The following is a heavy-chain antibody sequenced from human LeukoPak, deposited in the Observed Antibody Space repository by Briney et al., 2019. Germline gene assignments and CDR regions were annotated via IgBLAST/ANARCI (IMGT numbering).Heavy chain of an antibody. CDR2: ISGSSTYI. V-gene: IGHV3-21*01. J-gene: IGHJ4*02. CDR3: ARGGNSAWLDPPLPPDY. D-gene: IGHD6-19*01. CDR1: GFTFNTYI. Sequence: GGSLRLSCAASGFTFNTYIMNWVRQAPGKGLEWVSSISGSSTYIHYADSLKGRFTISRHNAKNSLYLQIDSLRAEDRGVYYCARGGNSAWLDPPLPPDYWGQGTLVTVSS.